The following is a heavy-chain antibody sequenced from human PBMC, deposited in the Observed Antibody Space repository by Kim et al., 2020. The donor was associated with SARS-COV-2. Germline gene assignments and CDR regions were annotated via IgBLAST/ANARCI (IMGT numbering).Heavy chain of an antibody. D-gene: IGHD3-3*01. Sequence: GGSLRLSCAASGFTFSDYCMSWIRQAPGKGLEWVSYISSSGSTIYYADSVKGRFTISRDNAKNSLYLQMNSLRAEDTAVYYCARGDDFWSGYFSGMDVWGQGTTVTVSS. CDR3: ARGDDFWSGYFSGMDV. V-gene: IGHV3-11*01. CDR1: GFTFSDYC. CDR2: ISSSGSTI. J-gene: IGHJ6*02.